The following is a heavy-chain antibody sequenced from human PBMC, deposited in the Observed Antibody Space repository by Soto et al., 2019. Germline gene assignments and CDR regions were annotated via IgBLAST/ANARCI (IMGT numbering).Heavy chain of an antibody. CDR1: GFTFTSSA. D-gene: IGHD3-10*01. J-gene: IGHJ4*02. V-gene: IGHV1-58*01. CDR2: IVVGSGNT. Sequence: GASVKVSCKASGFTFTSSAVQWVRQARGQRLEWIGWIVVGSGNTNYAQKFQERVTITRDMSTSTAYLELSSLRSEDTAGYYCAADPTYYGSGSYFEPQYYFDYWGQGTLVTVSS. CDR3: AADPTYYGSGSYFEPQYYFDY.